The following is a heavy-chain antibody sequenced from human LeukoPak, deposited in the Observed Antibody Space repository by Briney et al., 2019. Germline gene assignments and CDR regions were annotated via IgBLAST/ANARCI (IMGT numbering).Heavy chain of an antibody. Sequence: LGGSLRLSCAASGFTFSSYSMNWVRQAPGKGLEWVSSISSSSSYIYYADSVKGRFTISRDNARNSLYLQMNSLRAEDTAVYYCAELGITMIGGVWGKGTTVTISS. CDR2: ISSSSSYI. CDR1: GFTFSSYS. V-gene: IGHV3-21*01. D-gene: IGHD3-10*02. CDR3: AELGITMIGGV. J-gene: IGHJ6*04.